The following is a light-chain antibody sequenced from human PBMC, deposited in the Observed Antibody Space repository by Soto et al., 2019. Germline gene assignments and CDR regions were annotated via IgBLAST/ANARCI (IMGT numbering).Light chain of an antibody. CDR1: RGLVHSDGNIY. J-gene: IGKJ2*01. CDR2: QVS. CDR3: LQATHWPHT. Sequence: DVVLTQSPLSLSVTLGQPASISCGSSRGLVHSDGNIYLIWFQQRPGQSPRRLIYQVSNRDSGVPDRFSGSGSVTDFTLKISRVEAEDVGVYYCLQATHWPHTFGQGTKVDIK. V-gene: IGKV2-30*02.